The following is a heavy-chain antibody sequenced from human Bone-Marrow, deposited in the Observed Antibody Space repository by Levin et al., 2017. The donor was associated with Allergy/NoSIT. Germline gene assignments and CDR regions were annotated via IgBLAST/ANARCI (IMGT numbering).Heavy chain of an antibody. D-gene: IGHD6-19*01. Sequence: ASETLSLTCTVSGGSLSSDNYFWGWIRQPPGKGLVWVGSIYDGGKTDYNPSLKSRVTISVDTSNNQFSLKLSSVTAADMAVYFCARLQRWLPKVDYWGRGTLVTVSS. CDR1: GGSLSSDNYF. V-gene: IGHV4-39*01. CDR3: ARLQRWLPKVDY. J-gene: IGHJ4*02. CDR2: IYDGGKT.